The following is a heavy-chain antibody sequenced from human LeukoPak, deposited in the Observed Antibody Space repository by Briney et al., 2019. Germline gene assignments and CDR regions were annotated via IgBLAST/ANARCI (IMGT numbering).Heavy chain of an antibody. J-gene: IGHJ5*02. V-gene: IGHV1-69*06. CDR3: AGDFWSDKNWFDP. Sequence: SVKVSCKASGGTFSSYAISWVRQAPGQGLEWMGGIIPIFGTANYAQKFQGRVTITADKSTSTAYMELSSLRSEDTAVYYCAGDFWSDKNWFDPWGQGTLVTVSS. CDR1: GGTFSSYA. CDR2: IIPIFGTA. D-gene: IGHD3-3*01.